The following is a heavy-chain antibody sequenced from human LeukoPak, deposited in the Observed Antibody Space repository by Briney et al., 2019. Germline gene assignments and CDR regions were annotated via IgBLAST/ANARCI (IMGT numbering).Heavy chain of an antibody. V-gene: IGHV3-23*01. CDR1: GFTFSSYA. J-gene: IGHJ4*02. Sequence: GGSLRLSCAASGFTFSSYAMSWVRQAPGKGLEWVSTISGCGGTTYYADSVKGRFTISRDNSKNTLYLQMNSLRAEDTAVYYCAKDRSMAYEFDYWGQGTLVTVSS. CDR3: AKDRSMAYEFDY. D-gene: IGHD2/OR15-2a*01. CDR2: ISGCGGTT.